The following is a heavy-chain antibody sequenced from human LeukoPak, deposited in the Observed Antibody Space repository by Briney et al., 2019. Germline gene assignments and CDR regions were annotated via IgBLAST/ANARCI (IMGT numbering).Heavy chain of an antibody. Sequence: GGSLRLSCAASGFTFSSYAMSWVRQAPGKGLDWVSGISGIGDRTYYADSVKGRFTISRDNSKNTLYLQMNSLRAEDTAVYYCAKGSTVTTVGDFDYWGQGTLVTVSS. CDR1: GFTFSSYA. V-gene: IGHV3-23*01. D-gene: IGHD4-11*01. CDR3: AKGSTVTTVGDFDY. J-gene: IGHJ4*02. CDR2: ISGIGDRT.